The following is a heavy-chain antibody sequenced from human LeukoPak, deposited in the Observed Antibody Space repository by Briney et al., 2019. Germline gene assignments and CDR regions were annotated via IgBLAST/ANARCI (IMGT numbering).Heavy chain of an antibody. Sequence: GGSLRLSCAASGFTFSSYWMSWVRQAPGKGLEWVANIKQDGSEKYYVDSVKGRFTISRDNAKNSLYLQMNSLRAEDTAVYYCARVCDDYVWGSAYFDYWGQGTLVTVSS. CDR2: IKQDGSEK. V-gene: IGHV3-7*01. D-gene: IGHD3-16*01. J-gene: IGHJ4*02. CDR3: ARVCDDYVWGSAYFDY. CDR1: GFTFSSYW.